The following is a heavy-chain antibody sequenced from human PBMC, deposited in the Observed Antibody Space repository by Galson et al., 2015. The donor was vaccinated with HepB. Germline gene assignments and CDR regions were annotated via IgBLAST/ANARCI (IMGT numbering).Heavy chain of an antibody. CDR1: GFISSDHY. V-gene: IGHV3-72*01. CDR3: TSRHYGEVDY. Sequence: LRLSYAASGFISSDHYMDWVRQAPGKGLEWVGRSRNKAGGYIKEYAASVRGRFTISRDDSKNSLYLQMNTLKTEDTAMYYCTSRHYGEVDYWGRGTLVTVSS. D-gene: IGHD4-17*01. J-gene: IGHJ4*02. CDR2: SRNKAGGYIK.